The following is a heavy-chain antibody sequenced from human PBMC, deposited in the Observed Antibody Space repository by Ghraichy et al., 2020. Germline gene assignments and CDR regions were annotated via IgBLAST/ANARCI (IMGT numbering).Heavy chain of an antibody. CDR1: GFTFSSYW. CDR3: ARDYYDFWSGYYTRDYYYYGMDV. J-gene: IGHJ6*02. CDR2: IKQDGSEK. D-gene: IGHD3-3*01. Sequence: GGSLRLSCAASGFTFSSYWMSWVRQAPGKGLEWVANIKQDGSEKYYVDSVKGRFTISRDNAKNSLYLQMNSLRAEDTAVYYCARDYYDFWSGYYTRDYYYYGMDVWGQGTTVTVSS. V-gene: IGHV3-7*01.